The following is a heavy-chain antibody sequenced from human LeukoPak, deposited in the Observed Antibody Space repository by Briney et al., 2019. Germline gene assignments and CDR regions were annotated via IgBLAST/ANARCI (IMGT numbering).Heavy chain of an antibody. J-gene: IGHJ4*02. CDR1: GGAISSDNCY. V-gene: IGHV4-39*01. Sequence: SETLSLTCTVSGGAISSDNCYWGWIRQPPGKGLEWIGSINYSGTTYYNPSLKSRVSISVDTSRTQFSLRLSSVTAADTAVYYCARLSDYWGQGTLVTVSS. CDR2: INYSGTT. CDR3: ARLSDY.